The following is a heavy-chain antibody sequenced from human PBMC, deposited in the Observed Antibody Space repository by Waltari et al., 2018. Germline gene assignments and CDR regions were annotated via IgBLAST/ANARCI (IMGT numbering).Heavy chain of an antibody. Sequence: QVQLQESGPGLVKPSETLSLTCAVSGYSISSGYYWGWIRQPPGKGLEWIGSIYHSGSTYYNPSLKSRVTISVDTSKNQFSLKLSSVTAADTAVYYCARPRKYSSSWIDYWGQGTLVTVSS. V-gene: IGHV4-38-2*01. CDR3: ARPRKYSSSWIDY. CDR1: GYSISSGYY. CDR2: IYHSGST. D-gene: IGHD6-13*01. J-gene: IGHJ4*02.